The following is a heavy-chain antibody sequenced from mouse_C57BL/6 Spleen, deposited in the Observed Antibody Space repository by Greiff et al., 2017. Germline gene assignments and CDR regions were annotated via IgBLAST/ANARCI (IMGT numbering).Heavy chain of an antibody. CDR2: IYIGNGYT. V-gene: IGHV1-58*01. CDR3: ARVIYGNYGGDAMDY. CDR1: GYTFTSYG. Sequence: EVQVVESGAELVRPGSSVKMSCKTSGYTFTSYGINWVKQRPGQGLEWIGYIYIGNGYTEYNEKFKGKATLTSDTSSSTAYMQLSSLTSEDSAIYFCARVIYGNYGGDAMDYWGQGTSVTVSS. J-gene: IGHJ4*01. D-gene: IGHD2-1*01.